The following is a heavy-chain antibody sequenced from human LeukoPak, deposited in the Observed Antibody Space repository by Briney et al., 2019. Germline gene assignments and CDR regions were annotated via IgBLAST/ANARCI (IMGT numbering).Heavy chain of an antibody. Sequence: PSETLSLTCAVSGYSLSRGYYWGWIRQPPGKGLEWLGNIYHSGNSFYNPSLKSRVIISVDTSRNQFSLKLKSVTAADTAVYYCARVDSGDYVADYWGQGTLVTASS. CDR1: GYSLSRGYY. CDR3: ARVDSGDYVADY. D-gene: IGHD4-17*01. J-gene: IGHJ4*02. V-gene: IGHV4-38-2*01. CDR2: IYHSGNS.